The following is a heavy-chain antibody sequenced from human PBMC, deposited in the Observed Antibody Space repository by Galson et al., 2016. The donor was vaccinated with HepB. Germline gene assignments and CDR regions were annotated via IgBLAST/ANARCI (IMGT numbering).Heavy chain of an antibody. Sequence: SLRLSCAASGFTFSTYAMSWVRQAPGKGLEWVSGISGSGGSTYNADSVKGRFTISRDNSKNTLYLQRNSLRAEDTAVYYCAKGRGPIYFYFGLDVWGRGATVTVSS. D-gene: IGHD2/OR15-2a*01. J-gene: IGHJ6*02. CDR1: GFTFSTYA. V-gene: IGHV3-23*01. CDR3: AKGRGPIYFYFGLDV. CDR2: ISGSGGST.